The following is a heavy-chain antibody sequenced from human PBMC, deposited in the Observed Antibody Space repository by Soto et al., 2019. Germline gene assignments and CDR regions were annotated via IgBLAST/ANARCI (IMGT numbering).Heavy chain of an antibody. Sequence: HPGGSLRLSCAASGFSFSTYSMNWVRQAPGKGLEWVSCIRSSDNTRSYADSVKGRFTISTDNAESSLYLQMNILRDDDTAVYYCARDSAYAFDIWGQGTMVTVSS. V-gene: IGHV3-48*02. J-gene: IGHJ3*02. CDR1: GFSFSTYS. CDR2: IRSSDNTR. CDR3: ARDSAYAFDI.